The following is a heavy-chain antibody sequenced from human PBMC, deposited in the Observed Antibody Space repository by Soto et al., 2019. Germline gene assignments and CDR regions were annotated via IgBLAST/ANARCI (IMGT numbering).Heavy chain of an antibody. CDR1: GFTFTTYG. CDR3: ARDTAPSDV. Sequence: ASVKVSCKTSGFTFTTYGITWVRQAPGQGLEWMGWISGNSGNANYAQNLQGRVTMTTDTSTRTAYMELRSLTSDDTAVYYCARDTAPSDVWGQGTTVTVSS. J-gene: IGHJ6*02. D-gene: IGHD4-17*01. V-gene: IGHV1-18*01. CDR2: ISGNSGNA.